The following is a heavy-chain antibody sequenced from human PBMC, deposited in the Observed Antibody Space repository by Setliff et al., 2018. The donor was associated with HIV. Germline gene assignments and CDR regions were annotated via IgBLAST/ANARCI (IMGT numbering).Heavy chain of an antibody. CDR1: GGVFSTYG. CDR3: ATGPLYGYDRGYFDY. Sequence: GASVKVSCKASGGVFSTYGMHWVRQAPGQGFEWVGGIIPVASIPNYAQKFQDRVTITADESTTTVYMEMRSLTSGDTALYYCATGPLYGYDRGYFDYWGQGTLVTVSS. J-gene: IGHJ4*02. CDR2: IIPVASIP. V-gene: IGHV1-69*10. D-gene: IGHD5-12*01.